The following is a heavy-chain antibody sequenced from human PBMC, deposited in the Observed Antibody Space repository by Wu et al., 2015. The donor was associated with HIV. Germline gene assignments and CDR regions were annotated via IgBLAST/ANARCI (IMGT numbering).Heavy chain of an antibody. CDR2: IIPIFGTA. V-gene: IGHV1-69*05. D-gene: IGHD3-9*01. CDR1: GGTFSSYA. J-gene: IGHJ5*02. CDR3: ASSGGDYDILTGYYH. Sequence: QVQLVQSGAEVKKPGSSVKVSCKASGGTFSSYAISWVRQAPGQGLEWMGGIIPIFGTANYAQKFQGGVTITTDESTSTAYMELSSLRSEDTAVYYCASSGGDYDILTGYYHWGQGTLVTVSS.